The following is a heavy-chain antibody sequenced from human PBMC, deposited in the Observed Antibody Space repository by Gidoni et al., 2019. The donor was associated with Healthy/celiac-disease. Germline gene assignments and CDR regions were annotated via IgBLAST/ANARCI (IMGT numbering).Heavy chain of an antibody. CDR2: INTDGSST. CDR3: ARDLAGDSSGHFDY. D-gene: IGHD3-22*01. J-gene: IGHJ4*02. V-gene: IGHV3-74*01. CDR1: GFTFTSYW. Sequence: EVQLVESGGGLVQPGGSLRLSCAASGFTFTSYWMHWVRQAPGKGLVWVSRINTDGSSTSYADSVRGRFAISRDNAKNTLYLQMHSLRAEDTAVYYCARDLAGDSSGHFDYWGQGTLVTVSS.